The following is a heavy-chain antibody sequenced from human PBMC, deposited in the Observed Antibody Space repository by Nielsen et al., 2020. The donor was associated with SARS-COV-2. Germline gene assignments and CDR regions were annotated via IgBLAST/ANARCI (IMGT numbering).Heavy chain of an antibody. CDR1: GGSISSGGYY. CDR2: IYFSGRT. V-gene: IGHV4-31*01. Sequence: SETLSLTCTVSGGSISSGGYYWSWIRHHPGKGLEWIGYIYFSGRTCYNPSLKSQVTISVDTSKNQFSLSLRSVTAADTAVYYCARESSGYDHYNYGMDVWAKGPRSPSP. J-gene: IGHJ6*02. CDR3: ARESSGYDHYNYGMDV. D-gene: IGHD5-12*01.